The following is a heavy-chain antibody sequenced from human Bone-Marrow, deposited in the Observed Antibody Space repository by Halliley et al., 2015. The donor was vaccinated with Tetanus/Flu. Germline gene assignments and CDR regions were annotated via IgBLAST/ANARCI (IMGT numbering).Heavy chain of an antibody. Sequence: TLSLTCTVSGVSIITYYWSWIRQPPGKGLEWIGYIYYSGSTNFNTNYNPSLKSRVAISLDTSKSQFSLKLSSVTAADTAVYYCARAIVVLTANYFDYWGQGTLVTVSS. D-gene: IGHD2-21*02. CDR1: GVSIITYY. CDR3: ARAIVVLTANYFDY. CDR2: IYYSGSTNFNT. J-gene: IGHJ4*02. V-gene: IGHV4-59*12.